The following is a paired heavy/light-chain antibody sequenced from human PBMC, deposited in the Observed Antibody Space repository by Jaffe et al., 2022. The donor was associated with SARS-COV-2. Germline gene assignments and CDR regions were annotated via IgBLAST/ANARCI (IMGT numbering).Light chain of an antibody. J-gene: IGKJ1*01. CDR1: QSVSSTY. Sequence: ENVLTQSPGTLSLSPGERATLSCRASQSVSSTYLAWYQQKPGQAPRLLIYGASSRATGIPDRFSGGGSGTDFTLTISRLEPEDFAVYYCQQNVNSLWTFGQGTKVEIK. CDR3: QQNVNSLWT. CDR2: GAS. V-gene: IGKV3-20*01.
Heavy chain of an antibody. Sequence: QPQLQESGPGLVKVSETLSLTCSVSGGSINSGSYYWGWIRQPPGKGLEWIGTIHYSGSTSYNPSLKSRVTISVDMSKNHFSLKLSSVTATDTAIYYCARRDYGFFDRWGQGTLVTVSS. V-gene: IGHV4-39*01. CDR3: ARRDYGFFDR. CDR2: IHYSGST. CDR1: GGSINSGSYY. J-gene: IGHJ4*02. D-gene: IGHD4-17*01.